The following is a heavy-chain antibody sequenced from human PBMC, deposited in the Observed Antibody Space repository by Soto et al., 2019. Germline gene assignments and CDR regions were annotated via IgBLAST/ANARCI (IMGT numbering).Heavy chain of an antibody. Sequence: QVQLVESGGGVVQPGRSLRLSCAASGFTFSSYGMHWVRQAPGKGLEWVAVISYDGSNKYYADSVKGRFTISRDNSKNPLYLKINSLRAEDTAVYYCAKGASYGSGSCADYWGQGTLVTVSS. J-gene: IGHJ4*02. CDR3: AKGASYGSGSCADY. V-gene: IGHV3-30*18. CDR1: GFTFSSYG. CDR2: ISYDGSNK. D-gene: IGHD3-10*01.